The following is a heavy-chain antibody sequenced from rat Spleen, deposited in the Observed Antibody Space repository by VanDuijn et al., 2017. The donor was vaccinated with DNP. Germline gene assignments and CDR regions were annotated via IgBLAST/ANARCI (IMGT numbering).Heavy chain of an antibody. CDR3: ARSDYSDDGFYYGYFDY. Sequence: QVQLKESGPGLVQPSQTLSLTCTVSGVSLTSNTVAWVRQPPGKGLEWIAAVSSGGSTYYNSALKPRLSISRDTSKSQVFLRVNSLQTEDTAMYFCARSDYSDDGFYYGYFDYWGQGVMVTVSS. CDR1: GVSLTSNT. D-gene: IGHD1-12*02. CDR2: VSSGGST. V-gene: IGHV2-6*01. J-gene: IGHJ2*01.